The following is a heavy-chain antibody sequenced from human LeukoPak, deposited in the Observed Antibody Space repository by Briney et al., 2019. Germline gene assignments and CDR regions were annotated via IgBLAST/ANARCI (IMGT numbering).Heavy chain of an antibody. V-gene: IGHV3-23*01. CDR2: INGGGGRT. D-gene: IGHD2/OR15-2a*01. Sequence: GGSLRLSCEASGFTFNNFALHWIRQAPGKGLEWVSSINGGGGRTYYPDSVKGRFTISRDNSKNTLYLQMNSLRAEDTAVYYCAKGVLSAHLDYWGQGTLVTVSS. CDR1: GFTFNNFA. J-gene: IGHJ4*02. CDR3: AKGVLSAHLDY.